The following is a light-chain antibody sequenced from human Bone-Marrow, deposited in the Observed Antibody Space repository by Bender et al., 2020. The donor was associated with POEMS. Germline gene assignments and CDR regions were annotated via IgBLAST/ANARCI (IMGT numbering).Light chain of an antibody. CDR1: SSDVGSYNL. CDR2: EVN. Sequence: QSALTQPASVSGSPGQSITISCTGTSSDVGSYNLVSWYQQHPGKAPKLIIYEVNKRPSGVPDRFFGSKSGNTASLTVSGLQADDEANYYCCSYAGGKVFGGGTKLTVL. J-gene: IGLJ2*01. CDR3: CSYAGGKV. V-gene: IGLV2-23*02.